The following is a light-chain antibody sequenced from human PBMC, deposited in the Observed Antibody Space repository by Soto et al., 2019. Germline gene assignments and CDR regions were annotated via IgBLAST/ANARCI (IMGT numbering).Light chain of an antibody. CDR3: CSYAGSRTDV. CDR1: ISDVGSYNL. Sequence: QSALTQPASVSGPPGQSFVISCTGTISDVGSYNLVSWYQQYPGKAPKVIIFEGTKRPSVVSNRFSGSKSGNTASLTISGLQTEDEADYYCCSYAGSRTDVFGTGTKVTVL. CDR2: EGT. J-gene: IGLJ1*01. V-gene: IGLV2-23*01.